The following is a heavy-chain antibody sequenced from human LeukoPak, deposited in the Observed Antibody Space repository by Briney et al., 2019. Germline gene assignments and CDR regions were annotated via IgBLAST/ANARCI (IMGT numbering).Heavy chain of an antibody. D-gene: IGHD3-22*01. CDR2: IKSRADGGTT. V-gene: IGHV3-15*01. J-gene: IGHJ4*02. Sequence: GGSLRLSCAASGFTFSNAWMSWIRQAPGKGLEWVGRIKSRADGGTTDYATPVKGRVTISRDDSKNTLYLQMNSLKTEDTAVYYCTRATYYYESSGNQRYFFDYWGQGTLVTVSS. CDR3: TRATYYYESSGNQRYFFDY. CDR1: GFTFSNAW.